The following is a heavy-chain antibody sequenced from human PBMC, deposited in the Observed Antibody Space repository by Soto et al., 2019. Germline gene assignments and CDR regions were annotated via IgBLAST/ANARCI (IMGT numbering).Heavy chain of an antibody. CDR2: IYYSGST. CDR1: GGSISSSSYY. D-gene: IGHD1-26*01. Sequence: SETLSLTCTVSGGSISSSSYYWGWIRQPPGKGLEWIGSIYYSGSTYYNPSLKSRVTISVDTSKNQFSLKLSSVTAADTAVYYCARPSDWELLNAFDIWGQGTMVTVSS. V-gene: IGHV4-39*01. J-gene: IGHJ3*02. CDR3: ARPSDWELLNAFDI.